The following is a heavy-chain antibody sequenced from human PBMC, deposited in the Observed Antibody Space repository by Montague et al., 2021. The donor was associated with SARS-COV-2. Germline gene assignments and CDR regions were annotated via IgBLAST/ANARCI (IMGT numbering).Heavy chain of an antibody. J-gene: IGHJ6*02. CDR2: ISSSGGGSTK. V-gene: IGHV3-48*03. Sequence: SLRLSCAASGFIFSSYEMNWVRQAPGKGLERISYISSSGGGSTKHYTDSVKGRFTISRDNAKNSLYLQMNSLRVEDTAIYYCARDRDWDDWCGMDVWGQGTTVTVSS. CDR3: ARDRDWDDWCGMDV. D-gene: IGHD2-21*01. CDR1: GFIFSSYE.